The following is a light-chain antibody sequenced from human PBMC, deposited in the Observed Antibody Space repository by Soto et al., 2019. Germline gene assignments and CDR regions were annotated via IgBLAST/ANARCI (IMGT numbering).Light chain of an antibody. V-gene: IGKV3-20*01. Sequence: EIVLTQSPGTLSLSPGERATLSCRASQSVSRDYLAWYQQKPGQAPRLLIYGASSRATGIPDRFSGSGSGTDFTLTINRLEPEDFAVYYCQQYGSSPLTIGQGAKVEIK. CDR2: GAS. CDR3: QQYGSSPLT. CDR1: QSVSRDY. J-gene: IGKJ1*01.